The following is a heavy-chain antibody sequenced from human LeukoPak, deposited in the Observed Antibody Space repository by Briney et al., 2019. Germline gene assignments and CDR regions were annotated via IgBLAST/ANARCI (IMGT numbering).Heavy chain of an antibody. D-gene: IGHD3-10*01. CDR3: ARQYFFDF. J-gene: IGHJ4*02. CDR2: MSFSGGDT. CDR1: GFTFSSYG. Sequence: GGSLRLSCAASGFTFSSYGMSWVRQAPGKGLEWVSSMSFSGGDTHYADSVKGRFTISRDNSKNTLYLQIDSLRVEGTAVYYCARQYFFDFWGQGTLVTVSS. V-gene: IGHV3-23*01.